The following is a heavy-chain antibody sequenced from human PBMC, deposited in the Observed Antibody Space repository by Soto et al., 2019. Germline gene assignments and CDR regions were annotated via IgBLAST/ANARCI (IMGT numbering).Heavy chain of an antibody. D-gene: IGHD4-17*01. Sequence: SGTLSPTPPVPGGSISSYYWSWIRQPPGKGLEWIGYIYYSGSTNYNPSLKSRVTISVDTSKNQFSLKLSSVTAADTAVYYCSSGDSDYWGQGTLVTVSS. V-gene: IGHV4-59*08. J-gene: IGHJ4*02. CDR1: GGSISSYY. CDR2: IYYSGST. CDR3: SSGDSDY.